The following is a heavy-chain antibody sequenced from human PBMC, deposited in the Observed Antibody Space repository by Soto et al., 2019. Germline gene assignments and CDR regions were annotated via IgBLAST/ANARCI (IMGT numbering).Heavy chain of an antibody. CDR1: GFTFSSYA. CDR3: AKDNAVAIFGVVINAFDY. Sequence: GSLRLSCAASGFTFSSYAMSWVRQAPGKGLEWVSAISGSGGSTYYADSVKGRFTISRDNSKNTLYLQMNSLRAEDTAVYYCAKDNAVAIFGVVINAFDYWGQGTLVTVSS. CDR2: ISGSGGST. J-gene: IGHJ4*02. V-gene: IGHV3-23*01. D-gene: IGHD3-3*01.